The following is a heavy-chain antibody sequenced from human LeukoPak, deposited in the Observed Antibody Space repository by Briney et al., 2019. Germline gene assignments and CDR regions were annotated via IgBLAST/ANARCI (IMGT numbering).Heavy chain of an antibody. D-gene: IGHD6-19*01. Sequence: ASVKVSCKASGYTFTSYGISWVRQAPGQGLEWMGWISAYNGNTNYAQKLQGRVTMTTDTSTSTAYMELRSLRSDDTAVYYCARDPETTIAVADTFDYWGQGTLVTVSS. J-gene: IGHJ4*02. CDR2: ISAYNGNT. CDR3: ARDPETTIAVADTFDY. V-gene: IGHV1-18*01. CDR1: GYTFTSYG.